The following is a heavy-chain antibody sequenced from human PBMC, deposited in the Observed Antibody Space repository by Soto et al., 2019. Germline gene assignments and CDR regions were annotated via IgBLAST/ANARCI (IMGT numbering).Heavy chain of an antibody. CDR1: GYTFTTYG. Sequence: QVQLVQSGAEVKKPGASVKVSCKASGYTFTTYGMSWVRQAPGQGLEWMGWISAYTGNTNYAQKLQGRVTMTTDTSTSTAYMELRTLRSDDTDMYYCSRDRSTNDYWGQGTLVTVSS. CDR2: ISAYTGNT. V-gene: IGHV1-18*01. CDR3: SRDRSTNDY. J-gene: IGHJ4*02.